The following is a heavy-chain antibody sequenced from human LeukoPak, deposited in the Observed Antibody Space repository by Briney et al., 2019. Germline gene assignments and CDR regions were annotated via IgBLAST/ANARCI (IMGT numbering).Heavy chain of an antibody. Sequence: GGSLRLSCAASGFTFSSYWMHWVRQAPGKGLEWVAVISYGGSNKYYADSVKGRFTISRDNSKNTLYPQMNSLRAEDTAVYYCARDSGYDSVSSYFDYWGQGTLVTVSS. J-gene: IGHJ4*02. CDR2: ISYGGSNK. V-gene: IGHV3-30*03. D-gene: IGHD5-12*01. CDR1: GFTFSSYW. CDR3: ARDSGYDSVSSYFDY.